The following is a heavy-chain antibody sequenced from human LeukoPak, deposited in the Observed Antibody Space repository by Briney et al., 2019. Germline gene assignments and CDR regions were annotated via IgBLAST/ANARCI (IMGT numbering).Heavy chain of an antibody. CDR3: ARVNSGLDAFDI. J-gene: IGHJ3*02. D-gene: IGHD1-26*01. CDR1: GFTVTTHY. CDR2: IYAGGDT. Sequence: GGSLRLSCAASGFTVTTHYMTWVRQAPGKGLEWVSVIYAGGDTYYAGSVKGRFIISRDDSKDTLYLQMNRLRAEDTAVYYCARVNSGLDAFDIWGQGTMVTVSS. V-gene: IGHV3-53*01.